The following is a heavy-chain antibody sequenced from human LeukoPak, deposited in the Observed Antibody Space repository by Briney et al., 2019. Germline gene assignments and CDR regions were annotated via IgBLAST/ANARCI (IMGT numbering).Heavy chain of an antibody. CDR2: ISSSSSYI. J-gene: IGHJ4*02. CDR3: AREPIAAAGTFDY. CDR1: GFTFNIAW. V-gene: IGHV3-21*01. Sequence: PGGSLRLSCAASGFTFNIAWMSWVRQAPGKGLEWVSSISSSSSYIYYADSVKGRFTISRDNAKNSLYLQMNSLRAEDTAVYYCAREPIAAAGTFDYWGQGTLVTVSS. D-gene: IGHD6-13*01.